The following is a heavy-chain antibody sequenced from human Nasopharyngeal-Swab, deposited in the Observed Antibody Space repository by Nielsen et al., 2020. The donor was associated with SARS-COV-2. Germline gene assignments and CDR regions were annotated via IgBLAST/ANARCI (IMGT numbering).Heavy chain of an antibody. CDR1: GGTFSSYA. V-gene: IGHV1-69*13. Sequence: SVKVSCKASGGTFSSYAISWVRQAPGQGLEWMGGIIPIFGTANYAQKFQGRVTITADESTSTAYMELSSLRSEDTAVYYCARVSFRGDYGDAFDIWGQGTMVTVSS. D-gene: IGHD3-10*01. CDR3: ARVSFRGDYGDAFDI. J-gene: IGHJ3*02. CDR2: IIPIFGTA.